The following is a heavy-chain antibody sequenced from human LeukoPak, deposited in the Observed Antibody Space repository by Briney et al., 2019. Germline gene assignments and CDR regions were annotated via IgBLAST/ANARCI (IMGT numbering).Heavy chain of an antibody. CDR1: GGSISSYY. Sequence: PSETLSLTCTVSGGSISSYYWSWIRQPPGKGLEWIGYIYYSGSTNYNPSLKSRVTISVDTSKNQFSLKLSSVTAADTAVYYCARVSRAVMMILRWGQGTLVTVSS. CDR3: ARVSRAVMMILR. V-gene: IGHV4-59*01. J-gene: IGHJ4*02. D-gene: IGHD3-16*01. CDR2: IYYSGST.